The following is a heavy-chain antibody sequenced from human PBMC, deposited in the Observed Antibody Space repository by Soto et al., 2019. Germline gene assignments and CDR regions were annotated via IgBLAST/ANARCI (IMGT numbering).Heavy chain of an antibody. V-gene: IGHV4-59*07. J-gene: IGHJ6*02. CDR2: IYFRGST. CDR1: GGSISGYY. CDR3: ARQQLLPYYYALAV. D-gene: IGHD6-13*01. Sequence: QVQLQESGPGLVKPSDTLSLNCTVSGGSISGYYWSWIRQPPGQGLEYIGYIYFRGSTNYNPSLKSRVTMSVDTSRNLFSLKVKSVTAADTAVYYCARQQLLPYYYALAVWGQGTTVTVSS.